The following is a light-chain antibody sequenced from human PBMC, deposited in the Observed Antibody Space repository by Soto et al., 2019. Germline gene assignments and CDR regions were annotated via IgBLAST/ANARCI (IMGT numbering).Light chain of an antibody. CDR2: KAS. V-gene: IGKV1-5*03. CDR1: QSISSY. J-gene: IGKJ2*01. CDR3: QQYNSYSYT. Sequence: DIPMTQSPSTLSASVGDRVTIACRASQSISSYLTWYQQKPGKAPNLLIYKASNLASGVPSRFTGGGSGTDFTLTINSLQHDASATYFCQQYNSYSYTFGQGTKREIK.